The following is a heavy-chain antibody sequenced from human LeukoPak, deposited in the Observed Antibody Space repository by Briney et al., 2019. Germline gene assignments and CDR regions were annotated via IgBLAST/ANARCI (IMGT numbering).Heavy chain of an antibody. J-gene: IGHJ4*02. D-gene: IGHD6-13*01. V-gene: IGHV4-61*01. CDR3: ARHRPHSSGWYNYFDC. CDR2: IYYSGST. CDR1: GGSVSSGSYY. Sequence: SETLSLTCTVSGGSVSSGSYYWSWIRQPPGKGLEWIGYIYYSGSTYYNPSLKSRVTMSVDTSKNQFSLKLSSVTAADTAVYYRARHRPHSSGWYNYFDCWGQGTLVTVSS.